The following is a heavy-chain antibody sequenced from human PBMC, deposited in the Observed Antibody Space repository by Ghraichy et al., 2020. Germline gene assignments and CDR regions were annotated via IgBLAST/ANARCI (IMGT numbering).Heavy chain of an antibody. J-gene: IGHJ4*02. CDR3: VTDPIGGTNY. CDR1: GFTFSSYR. Sequence: GESLNISCAASGFTFSSYRMHWARQGPGRGLMWVSYINSDGSGKTYADSVEGRFTISRDNAKNTLYLQMNSLRDEDTAVYYCVTDPIGGTNYWGQGTLVTVSS. D-gene: IGHD1-14*01. V-gene: IGHV3-74*01. CDR2: INSDGSGK.